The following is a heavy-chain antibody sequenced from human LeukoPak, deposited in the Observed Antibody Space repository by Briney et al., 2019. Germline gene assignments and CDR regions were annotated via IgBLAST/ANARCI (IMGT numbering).Heavy chain of an antibody. D-gene: IGHD2-15*01. CDR2: IIPILGIA. Sequence: ASVKVSCKASGGTFSSYAISWVRQAPGQGLEWMGRIIPILGIANYAQKFQGRVTITADKSTSTAYMELSSPRSEDTAVYYCARASCGGGSCYSDWDYWGQGTLVTVSS. CDR1: GGTFSSYA. CDR3: ARASCGGGSCYSDWDY. J-gene: IGHJ4*02. V-gene: IGHV1-69*04.